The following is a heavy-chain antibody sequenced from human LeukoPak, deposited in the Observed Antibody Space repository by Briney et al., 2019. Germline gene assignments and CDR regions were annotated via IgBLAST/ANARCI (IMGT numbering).Heavy chain of an antibody. CDR1: GFTFSAYG. V-gene: IGHV3-33*01. Sequence: GRSLRLSCAASGFTFSAYGMHWVRQAPGKGLEWVASIWYDGSNEDYPDSVKGRFIISRDNSKNTLFLQMNSLRAEDTAVYYCASDGNGGHDAFDIWGQGTMVTVSS. D-gene: IGHD4-23*01. CDR3: ASDGNGGHDAFDI. CDR2: IWYDGSNE. J-gene: IGHJ3*02.